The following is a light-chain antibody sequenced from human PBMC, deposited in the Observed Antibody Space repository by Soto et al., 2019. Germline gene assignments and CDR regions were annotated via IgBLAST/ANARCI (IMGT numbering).Light chain of an antibody. J-gene: IGKJ2*01. CDR2: AAS. CDR3: QQSYSTPYT. CDR1: QSISSY. Sequence: DIQMTQSPSSLSASVGDRVTITCRASQSISSYLKWYQQKPGKAPKLLIYAASSLQSGVPSRFSSSGYGTDFTLTSSSLQPEDLATYYCQQSYSTPYTFGQGTKLEIK. V-gene: IGKV1-39*01.